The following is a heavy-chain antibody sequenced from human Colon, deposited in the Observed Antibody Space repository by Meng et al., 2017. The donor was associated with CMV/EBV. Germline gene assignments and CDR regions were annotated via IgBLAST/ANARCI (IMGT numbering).Heavy chain of an antibody. Sequence: SCVGSGISVSGNYMTWGRQAPGKGLEWLSVIYSSGRTFYGDSAKGRFTISRDTSQNTVYLQMDTLRVEDTAMYYCARVSSAGLALDGWGQGTMVTVSS. D-gene: IGHD3-22*01. CDR2: IYSSGRT. V-gene: IGHV3-53*01. J-gene: IGHJ3*01. CDR3: ARVSSAGLALDG. CDR1: GISVSGNY.